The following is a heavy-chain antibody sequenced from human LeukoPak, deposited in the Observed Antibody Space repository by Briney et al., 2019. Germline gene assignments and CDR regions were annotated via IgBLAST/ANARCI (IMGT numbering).Heavy chain of an antibody. CDR2: IIPFLGTT. J-gene: IGHJ4*02. V-gene: IGHV1-69*01. D-gene: IGHD2-21*01. CDR3: TIIPNVILFTHYFEY. Sequence: ASVKVSCEASGGVFTTYAISWVRQAPGQGLEWMGGIIPFLGTTNYAQKFQGRVTITADEPTRTAYMELTYLRSDDTAVYYCTIIPNVILFTHYFEYWGQGTLVTVSS. CDR1: GGVFTTYA.